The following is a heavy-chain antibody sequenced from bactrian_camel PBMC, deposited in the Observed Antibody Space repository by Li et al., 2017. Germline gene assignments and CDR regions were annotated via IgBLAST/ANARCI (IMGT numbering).Heavy chain of an antibody. D-gene: IGHD2*01. V-gene: IGHV3S10*01. CDR1: GFTFSTYY. Sequence: DVQLMESGGGLVQPGGSLTLSCAASGFTFSTYYMSWVRQAPGKGLEWVSSIYSGDTTYYADSMKGRFTISRDNATNTVYLQMNSLKPEDTAVYYCVSLVGRPLVHQGTQVTVS. J-gene: IGHJ4*01. CDR2: IYSGDTT.